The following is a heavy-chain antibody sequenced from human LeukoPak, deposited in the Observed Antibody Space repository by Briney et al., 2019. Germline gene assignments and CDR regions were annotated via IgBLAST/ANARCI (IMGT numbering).Heavy chain of an antibody. Sequence: ASVKVSCKASGYTFTSYGIRWVRQAPGQGLEWMGWISAYNGNTNYAQKLQGRVTMTTDTSTSTAYMELRSLRSDDTAVYYCARAFTYGSGSYYNGDPYYFDYWGQGTLVTVSS. V-gene: IGHV1-18*01. J-gene: IGHJ4*02. CDR2: ISAYNGNT. D-gene: IGHD3-10*01. CDR1: GYTFTSYG. CDR3: ARAFTYGSGSYYNGDPYYFDY.